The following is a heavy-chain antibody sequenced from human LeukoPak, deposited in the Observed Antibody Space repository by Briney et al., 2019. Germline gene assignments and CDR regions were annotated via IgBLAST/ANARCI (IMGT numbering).Heavy chain of an antibody. CDR1: GFTFDDYG. V-gene: IGHV3-66*01. CDR3: ARGEDYGDYYFDY. Sequence: GGSLRLSCAASGFTFDDYGMSWVRQAPGKGLEWVSVIYSGGSTDYADSAKGRFTISRDNSKNSLYLQMNSLRAEDTAVYYCARGEDYGDYYFDYWGQGTLVTVSS. D-gene: IGHD4-17*01. CDR2: IYSGGST. J-gene: IGHJ4*02.